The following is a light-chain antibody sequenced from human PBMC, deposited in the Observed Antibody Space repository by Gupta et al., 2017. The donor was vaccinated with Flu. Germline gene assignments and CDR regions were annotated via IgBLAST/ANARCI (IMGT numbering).Light chain of an antibody. J-gene: IGKJ2*01. V-gene: IGKV3-15*01. CDR3: QQYNNWYT. CDR2: GAS. Sequence: EIGMTQSPATLSVSPGERATLSCRASQSVSSTLAWYQQKPGQAPRLLIYGASTRATGIPARFSGSGSGTEFTLTISSLQSEDFAVYYCQQYNNWYTFGQGTKLEIK. CDR1: QSVSST.